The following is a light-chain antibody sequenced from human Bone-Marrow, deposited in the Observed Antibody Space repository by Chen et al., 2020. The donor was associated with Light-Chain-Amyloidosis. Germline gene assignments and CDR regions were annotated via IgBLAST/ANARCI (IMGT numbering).Light chain of an antibody. Sequence: DIVMTQSQDSLAGARGERATINCKSSESLLYRSNNKNYLGWYPQKPGQSPKLLMYWASTRESGVPDRFSGSGSGTDFTLTISSLQAEDVAVYYCQQYYSTPYTFGQGTKLEI. CDR1: ESLLYRSNNKNY. CDR2: WAS. V-gene: IGKV4-1*01. CDR3: QQYYSTPYT. J-gene: IGKJ2*01.